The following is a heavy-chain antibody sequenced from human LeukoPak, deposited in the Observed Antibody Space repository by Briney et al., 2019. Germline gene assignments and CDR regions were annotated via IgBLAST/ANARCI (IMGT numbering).Heavy chain of an antibody. CDR1: GFTFGRYE. CDR3: ARDRNYYYYGMDV. Sequence: PGGSLRLSCAASGFTFGRYERNWVGQAPGKGVEWVSYISSSGSTIYYADSVKGRFTISRDNAKNSLYLQMNSLRAEDTAVYYCARDRNYYYYGMDVWGKGTTVTVSS. J-gene: IGHJ6*04. V-gene: IGHV3-48*03. CDR2: ISSSGSTI.